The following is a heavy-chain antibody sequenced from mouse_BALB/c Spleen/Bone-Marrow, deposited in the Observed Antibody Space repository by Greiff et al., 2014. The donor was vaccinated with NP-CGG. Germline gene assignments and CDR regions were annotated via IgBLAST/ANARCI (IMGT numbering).Heavy chain of an antibody. CDR2: IWGGGST. D-gene: IGHD2-4*01. J-gene: IGHJ1*01. V-gene: IGHV2-6-4*01. CDR3: ARFLDYDGGDWYFDV. CDR1: GFSLSRYS. Sequence: QVQLKDSGPGLVAPSQSLSITCTVSGFSLSRYSVHWVRQPPGKGLKWLGMIWGGGSTDYNSALKSRLSISKDNSKSQVFLKMDSLQTDDTAMYYCARFLDYDGGDWYFDVWGAGTTVTVSS.